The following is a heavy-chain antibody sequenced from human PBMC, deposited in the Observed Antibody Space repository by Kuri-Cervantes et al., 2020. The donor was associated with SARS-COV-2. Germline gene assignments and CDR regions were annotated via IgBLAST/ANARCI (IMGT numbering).Heavy chain of an antibody. CDR1: GDSISSSAYY. CDR3: ARAAAGNWYFDL. J-gene: IGHJ2*01. Sequence: SETLSLTCNVSGDSISSSAYYWGWIRLPPGRGLEWIGNIYYSGSTYYNPSLKSRVTISVDTSKNQFSLKLSSVTAADTAVYYCARAAAGNWYFDLWGRGTLVTVSS. CDR2: IYYSGST. D-gene: IGHD6-13*01. V-gene: IGHV4-39*01.